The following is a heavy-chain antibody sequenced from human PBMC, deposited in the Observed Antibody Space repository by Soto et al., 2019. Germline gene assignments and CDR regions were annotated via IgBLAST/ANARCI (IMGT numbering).Heavy chain of an antibody. V-gene: IGHV4-39*01. J-gene: IGHJ6*02. CDR3: ARQSYYYGLDV. CDR2: IYYSGST. CDR1: GGSISSSSYY. Sequence: SETLSLTCTVSGGSISSSSYYWGWIRQPPGKGLEWIGSIYYSGSTYYNPSLKSRVTISVDTSKNQFSLKLSSVTAADTAVYYCARQSYYYGLDVWGQGTTVTVSS.